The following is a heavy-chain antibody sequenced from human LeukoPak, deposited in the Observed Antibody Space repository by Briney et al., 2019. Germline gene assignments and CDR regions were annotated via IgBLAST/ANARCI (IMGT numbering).Heavy chain of an antibody. CDR1: GGSISSSNW. J-gene: IGHJ3*02. CDR2: IYHSGST. V-gene: IGHV4-4*02. D-gene: IGHD6-19*01. Sequence: SETLSLTCAVSGGSISSSNWWSWVRQPPGKGLEWIGEIYHSGSTNYNPSLKSRVTISVDKSKNQFSLKLSSVTAADTAVYYCARYACSSGWCGGQNDAFDIWGQGTMVTVSS. CDR3: ARYACSSGWCGGQNDAFDI.